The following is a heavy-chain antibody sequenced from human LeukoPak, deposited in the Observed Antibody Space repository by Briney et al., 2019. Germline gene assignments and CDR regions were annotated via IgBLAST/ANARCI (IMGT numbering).Heavy chain of an antibody. CDR2: ISSSSSTI. J-gene: IGHJ4*02. Sequence: GGSLRLSCAASGFTFSSYSMNWVRQAPGKGLVWVSYISSSSSTIYYADSVKGRFTISRDNAKNSLYLQMNSLGAEDTAVYYCARGVVPAAIGYWGQGTLVTVSS. CDR1: GFTFSSYS. CDR3: ARGVVPAAIGY. V-gene: IGHV3-48*04. D-gene: IGHD2-2*01.